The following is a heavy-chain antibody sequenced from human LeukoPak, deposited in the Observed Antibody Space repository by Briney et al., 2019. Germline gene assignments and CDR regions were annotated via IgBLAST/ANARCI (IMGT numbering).Heavy chain of an antibody. J-gene: IGHJ4*02. CDR2: IIPILGIA. CDR3: AREGSYYDSSGYQSYYFDY. Sequence: ASVTVSCKASGGTFSSYAISWVRQAPGQGLEWMGRIIPILGIANYAQKFQGRVTITADKSTSTAYMELSSLRAEDTAVYYCAREGSYYDSSGYQSYYFDYWGQGTLVTVSS. D-gene: IGHD3-22*01. V-gene: IGHV1-69*04. CDR1: GGTFSSYA.